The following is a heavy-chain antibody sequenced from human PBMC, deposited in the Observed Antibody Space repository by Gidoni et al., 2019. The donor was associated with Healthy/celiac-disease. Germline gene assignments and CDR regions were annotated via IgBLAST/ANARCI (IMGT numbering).Heavy chain of an antibody. CDR2: ISSRSSYI. Sequence: EVQLVESGGGLVKPGGSLRLSCAASGFTFSSYSMNWVRQAPGKGLEWVSSISSRSSYIYYADSVKGRFTISRDNAKNSLYLQMNSLRAEDTAVYYCARDLVGATPFDYWGQGTLVTVSS. V-gene: IGHV3-21*01. CDR1: GFTFSSYS. J-gene: IGHJ4*02. CDR3: ARDLVGATPFDY. D-gene: IGHD1-26*01.